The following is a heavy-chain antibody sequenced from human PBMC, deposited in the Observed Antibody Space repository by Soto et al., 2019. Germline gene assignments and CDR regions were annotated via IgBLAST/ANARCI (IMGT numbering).Heavy chain of an antibody. J-gene: IGHJ5*02. CDR1: GGTFSSYA. D-gene: IGHD3-9*01. V-gene: IGHV1-69*13. CDR2: IIPIFGTA. Sequence: SVKVSCKASGGTFSSYAISWVRQAPGQGLEWMGGIIPIFGTANYAQEFQGRVTITADESTSTAYMELSSLRSEDTAVYYFSIDILTVYPRWFAPWGQGARGTVSA. CDR3: SIDILTVYPRWFAP.